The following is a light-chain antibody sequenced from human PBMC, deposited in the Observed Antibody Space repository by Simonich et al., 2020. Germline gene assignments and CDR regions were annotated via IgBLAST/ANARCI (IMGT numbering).Light chain of an antibody. Sequence: SYELTQPPSVSVSPGQTASIPCSGDKLGDKYACWYQQKPGQSPVLVIYQDSKRPFGIPERFSGSNSGNTATLTISGTQAMDEADYYCQAWDSSVVFGGGTKLTVL. CDR3: QAWDSSVV. CDR2: QDS. CDR1: KLGDKY. V-gene: IGLV3-1*01. J-gene: IGLJ2*01.